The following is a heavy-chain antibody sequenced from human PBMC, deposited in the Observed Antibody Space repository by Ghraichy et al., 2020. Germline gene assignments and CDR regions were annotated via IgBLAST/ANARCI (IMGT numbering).Heavy chain of an antibody. D-gene: IGHD3-22*01. CDR1: GFIFSSYS. V-gene: IGHV3-21*01. CDR2: ISSSSSYI. Sequence: GGSLRLSCAASGFIFSSYSMNWVRQAPGKGLEWVSSISSSSSYIYYADSVKGRFTISRDNAKNSLYLQMNSLRAEDTAVYYCARDTTAYYYDSSGYYYEPNDAYDIWGQVIIVTVSS. CDR3: ARDTTAYYYDSSGYYYEPNDAYDI. J-gene: IGHJ3*02.